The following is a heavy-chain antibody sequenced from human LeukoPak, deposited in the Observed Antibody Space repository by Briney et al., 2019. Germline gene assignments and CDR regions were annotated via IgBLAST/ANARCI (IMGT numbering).Heavy chain of an antibody. CDR2: IYGGGST. D-gene: IGHD1-26*01. J-gene: IGHJ4*02. Sequence: PGGSLRLSCAASGFTVSSNYMSWVRQAPGKGLEWVSVIYGGGSTYYADSVKGRFTIPRDNSKNTLYLQMNSLRAEDTAVYYCARVSGSYYSPYFDYWGQGTLVTVSS. V-gene: IGHV3-53*01. CDR1: GFTVSSNY. CDR3: ARVSGSYYSPYFDY.